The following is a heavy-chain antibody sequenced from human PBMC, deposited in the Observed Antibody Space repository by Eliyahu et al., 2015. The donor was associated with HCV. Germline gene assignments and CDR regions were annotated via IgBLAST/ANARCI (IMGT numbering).Heavy chain of an antibody. J-gene: IGHJ4*02. Sequence: QVQLQESGPGLVKPSQTLSLTCTVXGXSISSGGYYWSWIRQHPGKGLEWIGYIYYSGSTYYNPSLKSRVTISVDTSKNQFSLKLSSVTAADTAVYYCARGGCGGDCYHYFDYWGQGTLVTVSS. CDR1: GXSISSGGYY. CDR3: ARGGCGGDCYHYFDY. V-gene: IGHV4-31*03. CDR2: IYYSGST. D-gene: IGHD2-21*02.